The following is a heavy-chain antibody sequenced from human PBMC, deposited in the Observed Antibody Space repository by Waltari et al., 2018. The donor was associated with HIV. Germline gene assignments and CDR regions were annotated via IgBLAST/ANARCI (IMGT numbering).Heavy chain of an antibody. D-gene: IGHD1-26*01. CDR1: GFPFSDSS. CDR2: VIYDGSNE. J-gene: IGHJ5*02. Sequence: QVQLVESGGGVVPPGTSLTLSCAASGFPFSDSSMPWVRQPPGKGLEWVASVIYDGSNEDYADSVTGRFTVSRDNSKNTLYLQMDSLRPEDTAVYYCATNSGSYRQGWFDPWGQGTQVTVSS. V-gene: IGHV3-30*01. CDR3: ATNSGSYRQGWFDP.